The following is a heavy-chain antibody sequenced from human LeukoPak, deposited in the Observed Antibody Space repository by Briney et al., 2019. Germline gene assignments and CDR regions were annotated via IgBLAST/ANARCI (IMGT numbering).Heavy chain of an antibody. CDR1: GYTFTSYG. J-gene: IGHJ6*03. V-gene: IGHV1-18*01. CDR3: ARLYCSSTGCALTTSYYYYMDV. Sequence: ASVKVSCKASGYTFTSYGISWVRQAPGQGLEWMGWISAYNGNTNYAQKLQGRVTMTTDTSTSTAYMELRSLRSDDTAVYYCARLYCSSTGCALTTSYYYYMDVWGKGTTVTVSS. CDR2: ISAYNGNT. D-gene: IGHD2-2*01.